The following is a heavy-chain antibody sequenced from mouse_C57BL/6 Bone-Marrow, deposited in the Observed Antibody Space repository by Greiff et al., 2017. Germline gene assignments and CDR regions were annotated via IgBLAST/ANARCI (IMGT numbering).Heavy chain of an antibody. CDR3: TTVVRY. CDR2: IDPENGDT. Sequence: VHVKQSGAELVRPGASVKLSCTASGFNIKDDYMHWVKQRPEQGLEWIGWIDPENGDTEYASKYQGEATITADTSSRTAYLQLRSLTSEDTAVYYCTTVVRYWGQGTTLTVSS. V-gene: IGHV14-4*01. D-gene: IGHD1-1*01. J-gene: IGHJ2*01. CDR1: GFNIKDDY.